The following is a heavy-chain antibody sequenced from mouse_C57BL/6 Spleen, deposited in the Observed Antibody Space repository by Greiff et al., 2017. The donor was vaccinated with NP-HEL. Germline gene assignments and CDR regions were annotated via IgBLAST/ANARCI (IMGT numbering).Heavy chain of an antibody. CDR1: GYTFTSYW. J-gene: IGHJ4*01. CDR2: IYPGSGST. Sequence: QVQLQQPGAELVKPGASVKMSCKASGYTFTSYWITWVKQRPGQGLEWIGDIYPGSGSTNYNEKFKSKATLTVDTSSSTAYMQLSSLTSEDSAVYYCAREGYDYERAMDYWGQGTSVTVSS. V-gene: IGHV1-55*01. D-gene: IGHD2-4*01. CDR3: AREGYDYERAMDY.